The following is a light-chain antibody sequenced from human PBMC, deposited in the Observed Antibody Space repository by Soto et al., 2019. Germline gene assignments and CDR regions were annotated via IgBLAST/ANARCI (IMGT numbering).Light chain of an antibody. CDR2: AAD. Sequence: DIQMTQAPSSLSASVGDRVTITCRARQDISTYLAWYQQKPGKVPKLLISAADTLQSGVPPRFIGSGSATALTLTSSRLQHEEVATYFCRKYDNAPLTCCGGNRV. J-gene: IGKJ4*02. CDR1: QDISTY. V-gene: IGKV1-27*01. CDR3: RKYDNAPLT.